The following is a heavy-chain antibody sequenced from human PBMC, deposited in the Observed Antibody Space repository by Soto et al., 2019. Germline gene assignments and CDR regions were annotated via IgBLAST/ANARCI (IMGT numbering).Heavy chain of an antibody. J-gene: IGHJ6*02. CDR3: ARLESLVYYYYGMDV. CDR2: IYPGDSDT. Sequence: PGESLKISSKGSGYSFTSYWIGWVRQMPGKGLEWMGIIYPGDSDTRYSPSFQGQVTISADKSISTAYLQWSSLKASDTAMYYCARLESLVYYYYGMDVWGQGTTVTVSS. CDR1: GYSFTSYW. V-gene: IGHV5-51*01. D-gene: IGHD2-8*02.